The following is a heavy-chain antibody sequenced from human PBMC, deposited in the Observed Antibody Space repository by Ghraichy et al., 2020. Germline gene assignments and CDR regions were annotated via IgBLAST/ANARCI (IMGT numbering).Heavy chain of an antibody. CDR2: ISSNGGST. Sequence: GGSLNISCAASGFTFSSYAMHWVRQAPGKGLEYVSAISSNGGSTYYANSVKGRFTISRDNSKNTLYLQMGSLRAEDMAVYYCAREYYDSFDYWGQGTLVTVSS. CDR1: GFTFSSYA. V-gene: IGHV3-64*01. J-gene: IGHJ4*02. CDR3: AREYYDSFDY. D-gene: IGHD3-22*01.